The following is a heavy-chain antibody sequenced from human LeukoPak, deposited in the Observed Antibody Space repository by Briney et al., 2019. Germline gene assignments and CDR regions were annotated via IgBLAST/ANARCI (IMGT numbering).Heavy chain of an antibody. V-gene: IGHV5-51*01. J-gene: IGHJ4*02. CDR3: ARLLGGRQSVDY. Sequence: GESLQIYCQGSGYSFTRYWIGWVRQMPGKGLEWMGMIYPGDSDTRYSPSFQGHVTISADKSISTAYLQWSSLKASDTAMYYCARLLGGRQSVDYWGQGTLVTVSS. D-gene: IGHD3-16*01. CDR1: GYSFTRYW. CDR2: IYPGDSDT.